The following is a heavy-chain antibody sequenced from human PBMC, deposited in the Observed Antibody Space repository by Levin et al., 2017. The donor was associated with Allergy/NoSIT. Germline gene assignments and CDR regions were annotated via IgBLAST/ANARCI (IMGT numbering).Heavy chain of an antibody. V-gene: IGHV3-30*18. D-gene: IGHD6-13*01. CDR1: GFAFSTFA. CDR2: ISYDGRDK. J-gene: IGHJ4*02. Sequence: GGSLRLSCAASGFAFSTFAMHWVRQAPGKGLEWLAVISYDGRDKHFADSVKGRFTFSRDNSKNTLYLEMNSLRGEDTAIYYCAKDLRPTADYYFDSWGQGTLVTVSS. CDR3: AKDLRPTADYYFDS.